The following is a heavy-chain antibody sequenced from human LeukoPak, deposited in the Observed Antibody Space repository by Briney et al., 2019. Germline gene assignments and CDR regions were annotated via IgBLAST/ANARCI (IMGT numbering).Heavy chain of an antibody. D-gene: IGHD2-21*01. CDR3: ASHISYAFDI. V-gene: IGHV4-59*01. Sequence: PSETLSLTCTVSGGSISNYYWSWIRQSPGKGPDWIGYIHYSGTTNYNPSLKSRVTISVDRSKNQFSLKLSSVTAADTAIYYCASHISYAFDIWGQGTMVTVSS. CDR2: IHYSGTT. CDR1: GGSISNYY. J-gene: IGHJ3*02.